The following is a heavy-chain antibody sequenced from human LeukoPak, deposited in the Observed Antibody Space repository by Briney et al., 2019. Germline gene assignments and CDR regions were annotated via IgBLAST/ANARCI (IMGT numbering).Heavy chain of an antibody. Sequence: GGSLRLSCAASGFTFSSYWMHWVRQAPGKGLVWVSRINSDGSNTTYADSVKGRFTISRDNAKNTLYLQMNSLRAEDTAVYYCARDRGPSSYYGMDVWGQGTTVTVSS. J-gene: IGHJ6*02. CDR3: ARDRGPSSYYGMDV. V-gene: IGHV3-74*01. D-gene: IGHD3-10*01. CDR2: INSDGSNT. CDR1: GFTFSSYW.